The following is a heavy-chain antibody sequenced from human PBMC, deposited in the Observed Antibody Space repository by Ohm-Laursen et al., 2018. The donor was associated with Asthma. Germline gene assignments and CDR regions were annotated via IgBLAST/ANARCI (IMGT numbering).Heavy chain of an antibody. CDR2: SRNKANNYYT. Sequence: GSLRLSCTASGFTFSGHYMDWVRQAPGKGLEWVGRSRNKANNYYTDYAASVRGRFTISRDESRNSLDLQMNSLKIEDTAVYYCARGTYPVGAHDSWGQGTLVTVSS. D-gene: IGHD1-26*01. J-gene: IGHJ4*02. V-gene: IGHV3-72*01. CDR1: GFTFSGHY. CDR3: ARGTYPVGAHDS.